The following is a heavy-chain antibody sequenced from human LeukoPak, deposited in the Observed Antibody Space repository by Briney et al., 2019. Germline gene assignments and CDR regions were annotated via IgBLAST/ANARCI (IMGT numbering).Heavy chain of an antibody. CDR1: GYTFTSYY. Sequence: ASVKVSCKASGYTFTSYYMHWVRQAPGQGLEWMGWISAYNGNTNYAQKLQGRVTMTTDTSTSTAYMELRSLRSDDTAVYYCVTAGALGTRAAPFQHWGQGTLVTVSS. D-gene: IGHD6-6*01. CDR2: ISAYNGNT. V-gene: IGHV1-18*04. J-gene: IGHJ1*01. CDR3: VTAGALGTRAAPFQH.